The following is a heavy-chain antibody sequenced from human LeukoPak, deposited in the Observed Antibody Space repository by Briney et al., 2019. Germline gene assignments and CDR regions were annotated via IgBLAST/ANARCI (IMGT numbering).Heavy chain of an antibody. Sequence: GRSLRLSCAASGFTFSSYAMHWVRQAPGKGLEWVAVISYDGSNKYYADSVKGRFTISRDNSKNTLYLQMNSLRAEDTAIYYCAKGPNYYGSGNYYNDRVYWGQETLVTVSS. V-gene: IGHV3-30-3*01. CDR3: AKGPNYYGSGNYYNDRVY. D-gene: IGHD3-10*01. J-gene: IGHJ4*02. CDR1: GFTFSSYA. CDR2: ISYDGSNK.